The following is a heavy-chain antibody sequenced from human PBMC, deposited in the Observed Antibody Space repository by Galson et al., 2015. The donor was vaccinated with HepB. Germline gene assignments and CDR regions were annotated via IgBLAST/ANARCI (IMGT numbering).Heavy chain of an antibody. CDR3: AKDHDCGD. CDR2: VHTGGYT. CDR1: GFIFSTSS. D-gene: IGHD4-17*01. V-gene: IGHV3-64D*06. J-gene: IGHJ4*02. Sequence: SLRLSCAASGFIFSTSSMHWVRQAPGKGLDSVSGVHTGGYTYYAESVKGRFTISRDNSKNTLYLQMNSLRPEDTAVYFCAKDHDCGDWGQGALVTVSS.